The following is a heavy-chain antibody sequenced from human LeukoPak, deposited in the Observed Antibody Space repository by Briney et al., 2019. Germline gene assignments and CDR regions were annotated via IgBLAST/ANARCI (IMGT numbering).Heavy chain of an antibody. CDR2: IYVDGST. D-gene: IGHD6-19*01. CDR1: GFTVSSNY. CDR3: ARGFRGWYAEGFDY. J-gene: IGHJ4*02. V-gene: IGHV3-66*01. Sequence: GGSLRLSCAASGFTVSSNYMSWVRQAPGKGLQWVSVIYVDGSTYYADSVKGRITISRDNSRNTLYLQMNSLRAEDTAVYYCARGFRGWYAEGFDYWGQGTVVTVSS.